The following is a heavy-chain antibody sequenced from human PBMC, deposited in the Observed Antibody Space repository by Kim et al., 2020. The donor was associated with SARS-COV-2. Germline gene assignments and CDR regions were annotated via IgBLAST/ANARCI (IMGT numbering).Heavy chain of an antibody. Sequence: TSYAQKFQGRVTMTRDTSTSTVYMELSSLRSEDTAVYYCARAIGDPFFDYWGQGTLVTVSS. V-gene: IGHV1-46*01. CDR2: T. D-gene: IGHD4-17*01. J-gene: IGHJ4*02. CDR3: ARAIGDPFFDY.